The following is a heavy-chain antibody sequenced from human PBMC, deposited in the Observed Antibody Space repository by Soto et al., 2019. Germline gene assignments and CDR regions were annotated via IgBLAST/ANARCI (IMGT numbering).Heavy chain of an antibody. CDR2: ISSSGSTI. D-gene: IGHD3-22*01. CDR1: GFTFSSYE. Sequence: GVLRLSCAASGFTFSSYEMNWVRQAPGKGLEWVSYISSSGSTIYYADSGKGRFTISRDNAKNSLYLQMNSLRAEDTAVYYCERSNAYYYASSGYYRSYYYYYCMEVWGQGTTVTVSS. CDR3: ERSNAYYYASSGYYRSYYYYYCMEV. V-gene: IGHV3-48*03. J-gene: IGHJ6*02.